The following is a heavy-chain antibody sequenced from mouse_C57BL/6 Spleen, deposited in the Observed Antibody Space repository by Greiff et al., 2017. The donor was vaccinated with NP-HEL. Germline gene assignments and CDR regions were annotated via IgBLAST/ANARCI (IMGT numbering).Heavy chain of an antibody. Sequence: QVQLQQSGAELVRPGTSVKVSCKASGYAFTNYLIEWVKQRPGQGLEWIGVINPGSGGTNYNEKFKGKATLTADKSSSTAYMQLSSLTSEDSAVYFCARLSDGYYEGYWGQGTLVTVSA. CDR2: INPGSGGT. J-gene: IGHJ3*01. V-gene: IGHV1-54*01. CDR1: GYAFTNYL. D-gene: IGHD2-3*01. CDR3: ARLSDGYYEGY.